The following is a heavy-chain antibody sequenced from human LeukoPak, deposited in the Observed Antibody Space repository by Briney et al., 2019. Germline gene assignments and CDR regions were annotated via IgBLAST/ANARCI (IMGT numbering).Heavy chain of an antibody. CDR1: GFTFSSYA. J-gene: IGHJ6*02. CDR2: ISYDGSNK. Sequence: GGSLRLSCAASGFTFSSYAMHWVRQAPGKGLEWVAVISYDGSNKYYADSVKGRFTISRDNSKNTLYLQMNSLRAEDTAVYYCARDRLGGDYGPDYYYGMDVWGQGTTVTVSS. CDR3: ARDRLGGDYGPDYYYGMDV. V-gene: IGHV3-30-3*01. D-gene: IGHD4-17*01.